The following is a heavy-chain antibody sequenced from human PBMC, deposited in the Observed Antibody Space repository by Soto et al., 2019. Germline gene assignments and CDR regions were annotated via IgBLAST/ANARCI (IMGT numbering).Heavy chain of an antibody. CDR1: GFSLSDYA. V-gene: IGHV3-48*02. J-gene: IGHJ6*02. Sequence: EVQLVESGGDLVQPGGSLRLSCAASGFSLSDYAVNWVRQAPGKWQEWVSFISRDSRTIYYGDSVKGRFTVSRDNARNSVSLQMDSLRDEDTAVYYCARIKLVEWFFINVDVYDMDVWGQGTPVTVSS. CDR2: ISRDSRTI. D-gene: IGHD3-3*01. CDR3: ARIKLVEWFFINVDVYDMDV.